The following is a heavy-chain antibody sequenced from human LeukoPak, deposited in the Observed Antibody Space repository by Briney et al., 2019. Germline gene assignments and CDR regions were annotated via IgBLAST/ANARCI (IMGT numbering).Heavy chain of an antibody. J-gene: IGHJ4*02. Sequence: SVKVSCKASGGTFSSYAISWVRQAPGQGLEWMGGIIPIFGTANYAQKFQGRVTITADESTSTAYMELSSLRSEDTAVYYCASDDDYGGNSAHGYWGQGTLVTVSS. D-gene: IGHD4-23*01. CDR1: GGTFSSYA. V-gene: IGHV1-69*13. CDR3: ASDDDYGGNSAHGY. CDR2: IIPIFGTA.